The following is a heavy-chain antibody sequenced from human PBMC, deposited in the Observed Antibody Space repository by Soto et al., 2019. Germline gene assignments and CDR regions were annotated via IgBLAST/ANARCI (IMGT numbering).Heavy chain of an antibody. J-gene: IGHJ6*03. CDR1: GYTFTSYD. CDR2: MNPNSGNT. Sequence: GASVKVSCKASGYTFTSYDINWVRQATGQGLEWMGWMNPNSGNTGYAQKFQGRVTMTRNTSISTAYMELSSLRSEDTAVCYCARSSGWHSFYYYYYMDVWGKGTTVTVSS. CDR3: ARSSGWHSFYYYYYMDV. D-gene: IGHD6-19*01. V-gene: IGHV1-8*01.